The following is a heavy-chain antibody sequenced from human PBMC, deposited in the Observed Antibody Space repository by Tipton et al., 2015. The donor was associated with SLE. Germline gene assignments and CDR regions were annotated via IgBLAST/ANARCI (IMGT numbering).Heavy chain of an antibody. D-gene: IGHD2-15*01. CDR3: AKPPCSGGSCYFDY. V-gene: IGHV3-23*01. CDR1: GFTFSSYA. CDR2: ISGSGGST. Sequence: SLRLSCAASGFTFSSYAMSWVRQAPGKGPEWASAISGSGGSTYYADSVKGRFTISRDNSKNTLYLQMNSLRAEDTAVYYCAKPPCSGGSCYFDYWGQGTLVTVSS. J-gene: IGHJ4*02.